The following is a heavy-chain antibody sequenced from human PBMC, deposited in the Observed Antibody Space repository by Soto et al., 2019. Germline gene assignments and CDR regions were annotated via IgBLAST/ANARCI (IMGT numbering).Heavy chain of an antibody. Sequence: SETLSLTCTVSGGSISSYYWSWIRQPPGKGLEWIGYIYYSGSTNYNPSLKSRVTISVDTSKNQFSLKLSSVTAADTAVYYCARHIAPDAFDIWGQGTMVTXSS. V-gene: IGHV4-59*08. CDR1: GGSISSYY. CDR2: IYYSGST. D-gene: IGHD6-13*01. CDR3: ARHIAPDAFDI. J-gene: IGHJ3*02.